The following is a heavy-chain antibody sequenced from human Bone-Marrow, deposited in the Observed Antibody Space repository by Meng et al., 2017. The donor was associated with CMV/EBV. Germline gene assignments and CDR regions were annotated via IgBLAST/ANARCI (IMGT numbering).Heavy chain of an antibody. CDR1: GGSFSDYY. CDR3: ARDWELGY. V-gene: IGHV4-34*01. J-gene: IGHJ1*01. CDR2: INHSGST. D-gene: IGHD3-10*01. Sequence: SETLSLTCAVYGGSFSDYYWSWIRQPPGKGLEWIGEINHSGSTNYIRSLKSRVTISLDTSKNQFSLKLSSVTAADTAVYYCARDWELGYWGQGTLFNVSS.